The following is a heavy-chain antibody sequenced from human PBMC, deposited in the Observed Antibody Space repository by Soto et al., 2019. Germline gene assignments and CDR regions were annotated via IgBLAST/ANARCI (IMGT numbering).Heavy chain of an antibody. CDR1: GFTFSNYA. V-gene: IGHV3-23*01. Sequence: EVQLLESGGDFVQPGGSLRLSCAASGFTFSNYAMSWVRQAPGKGLEWVSTISGGGGSAYYADPVKGRFIISRDHSKNTLYLQMKSLRAEDTAVYYCAREGIAAAGNGLNYWGQGTLVTVSS. J-gene: IGHJ4*02. CDR2: ISGGGGSA. D-gene: IGHD6-13*01. CDR3: AREGIAAAGNGLNY.